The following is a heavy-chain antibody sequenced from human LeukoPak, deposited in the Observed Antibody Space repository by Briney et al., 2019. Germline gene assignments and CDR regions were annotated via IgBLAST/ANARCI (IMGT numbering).Heavy chain of an antibody. Sequence: GGSLRLSCAASGFTFSDYYMSWIRQAPGKGLEWVSYISSSGSTIYYADSLKGRFTISRDNAKNSLYLQMNSLRAEDTAVYYCARDTDGFESGYGYYYYHGMDVWGQGTTVTVSS. CDR3: ARDTDGFESGYGYYYYHGMDV. CDR2: ISSSGSTI. D-gene: IGHD3-3*01. CDR1: GFTFSDYY. V-gene: IGHV3-11*04. J-gene: IGHJ6*02.